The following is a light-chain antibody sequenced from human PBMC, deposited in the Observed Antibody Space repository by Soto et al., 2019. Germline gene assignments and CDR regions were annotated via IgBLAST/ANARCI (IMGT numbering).Light chain of an antibody. V-gene: IGKV3D-15*01. CDR1: QSVGRN. CDR2: TAS. J-gene: IGKJ4*01. Sequence: ETVMTQSPATLSASPGDEATLSCRASQSVGRNVAWYRQKVGQGPRLLIYTASTRATGIPVRFSGSGAGTEFTLPISGLQSDDFATYYCLQNNEWPLTFGGGTKVEIK. CDR3: LQNNEWPLT.